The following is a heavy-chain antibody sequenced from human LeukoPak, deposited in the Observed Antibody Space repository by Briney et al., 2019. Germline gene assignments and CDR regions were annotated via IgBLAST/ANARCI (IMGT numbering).Heavy chain of an antibody. J-gene: IGHJ3*02. CDR3: ARAAVVTPGAFDI. CDR1: GYTFSNFD. Sequence: ASVKVSCKASGYTFSNFDINWVRQASGQGLEWMGWISADNGNTKYAQKIQGRVTMTTDTSTSTAYMELRSLRSDDTAVYYCARAAVVTPGAFDIWGQGTMVTVSS. V-gene: IGHV1-18*01. D-gene: IGHD3-22*01. CDR2: ISADNGNT.